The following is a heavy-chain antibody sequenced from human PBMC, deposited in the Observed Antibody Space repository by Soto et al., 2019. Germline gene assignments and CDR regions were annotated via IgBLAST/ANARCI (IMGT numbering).Heavy chain of an antibody. V-gene: IGHV3-7*05. CDR1: GFTFSSYW. CDR3: ARDTRDIVVVPAAMGPRYYYYGMDV. J-gene: IGHJ6*02. D-gene: IGHD2-2*01. CDR2: IKQDGSEK. Sequence: GGSLRLSCAASGFTFSSYWMSWVRQAPGKGLEWVANIKQDGSEKYYVDSVKGRFTISRDNAKNSLYLQMNSLRAEDTAVYYCARDTRDIVVVPAAMGPRYYYYGMDVWGQGTTVTVSS.